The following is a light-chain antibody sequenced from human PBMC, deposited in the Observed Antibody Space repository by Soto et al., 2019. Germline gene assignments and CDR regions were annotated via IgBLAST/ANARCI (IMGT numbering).Light chain of an antibody. CDR3: VLYMGSGVWV. V-gene: IGLV8-61*01. Sequence: QTVVTQEPSFSVSHGGTVTLTCGLSSGSVSTNYYPTWYQQTPGQAPRTLIYSTSTRSSGVPDRFSGSILGNKAALTITGAQADDESHYYCVLYMGSGVWVFGGGTKLTVL. CDR2: STS. J-gene: IGLJ3*02. CDR1: SGSVSTNYY.